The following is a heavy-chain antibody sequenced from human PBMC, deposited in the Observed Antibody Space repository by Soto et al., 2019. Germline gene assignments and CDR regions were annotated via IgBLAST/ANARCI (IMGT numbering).Heavy chain of an antibody. J-gene: IGHJ4*02. Sequence: EGRLLESGGGLVPPGGSLRLSCVASGFPFDTSAMNWVRQTPEKGPEWASVIYSGGQTYYPDSVQGRFTISRDTSKNTVYLEMNSLRVEDTGVYSCARLYGSGIVEFWGQGSLITVSS. V-gene: IGHV3-23*03. CDR3: ARLYGSGIVEF. D-gene: IGHD3-10*01. CDR2: IYSGGQT. CDR1: GFPFDTSA.